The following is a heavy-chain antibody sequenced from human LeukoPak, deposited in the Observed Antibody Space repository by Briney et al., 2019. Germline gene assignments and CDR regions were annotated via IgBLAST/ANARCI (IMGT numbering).Heavy chain of an antibody. V-gene: IGHV3-21*01. Sequence: GGTLRLSCAASGFTFSSYSMNWVRQAPGKGLEWVSSISSSSSYIYYADSVKGRFTISRDNAKNSLYLQMNSLRAEDTAVYYCARFYANEWELPHWGQGTLVTVSS. D-gene: IGHD1-26*01. CDR2: ISSSSSYI. CDR3: ARFYANEWELPH. CDR1: GFTFSSYS. J-gene: IGHJ4*02.